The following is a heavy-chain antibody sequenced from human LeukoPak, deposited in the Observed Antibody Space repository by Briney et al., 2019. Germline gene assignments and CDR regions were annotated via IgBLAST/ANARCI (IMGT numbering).Heavy chain of an antibody. CDR1: GFTFSSYG. Sequence: GGSLRLSCAASGFTFSSYGMHSVRQAPGKGLEGVAVIWYDGSNKYYADSVEGRFTISRDNSKNTLYLQMNSLRAEDTAVYYCAKDLNWNDGFDYWGQGTLVTVSS. CDR3: AKDLNWNDGFDY. V-gene: IGHV3-33*06. CDR2: IWYDGSNK. J-gene: IGHJ4*02. D-gene: IGHD1-1*01.